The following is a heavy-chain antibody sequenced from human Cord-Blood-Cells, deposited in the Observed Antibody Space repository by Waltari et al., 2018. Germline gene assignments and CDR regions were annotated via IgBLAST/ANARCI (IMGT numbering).Heavy chain of an antibody. CDR3: ARGPFAGATKFFDY. V-gene: IGHV4-34*01. D-gene: IGHD1-26*01. J-gene: IGHJ4*02. Sequence: QVQLQQWGAGLLKPSETLSLPCAVYGGSFGGYSWSWLRQPPGKGLEWIGEINHSGSTNYHPSLKSRVTISVDTSKNQFSLKLSSVTAADTAVYYCARGPFAGATKFFDYWGQGTLVTVSS. CDR1: GGSFGGYS. CDR2: INHSGST.